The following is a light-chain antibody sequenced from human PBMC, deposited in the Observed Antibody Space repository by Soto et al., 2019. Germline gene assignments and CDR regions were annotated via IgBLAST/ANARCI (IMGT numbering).Light chain of an antibody. Sequence: QSALTQPPSASGSPGQSVTISCTGTSNDVGGYNYVSWYQQHPGKATKIMISEVSKRPSGVPDRFSGSKSGNTASLTVSGLQAEDEADYYCSSYAGSNNWVFGGGTKLTVL. V-gene: IGLV2-8*01. CDR3: SSYAGSNNWV. CDR2: EVS. J-gene: IGLJ3*02. CDR1: SNDVGGYNY.